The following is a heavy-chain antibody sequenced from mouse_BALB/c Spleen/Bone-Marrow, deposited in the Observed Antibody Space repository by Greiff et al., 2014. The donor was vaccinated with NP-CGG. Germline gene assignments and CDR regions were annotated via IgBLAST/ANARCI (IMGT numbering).Heavy chain of an antibody. D-gene: IGHD1-1*01. CDR3: ASYYYGSSGFAY. CDR1: GFNIKDTY. CDR2: IDPANGNT. J-gene: IGHJ3*01. Sequence: EVQLQQSGAELVKPGASVKLSCTASGFNIKDTYMHWVKQRPEQGLEWIGRIDPANGNTKYDRKFQGKATITADTSSNTAYLQLSSLTSEDTAVYYCASYYYGSSGFAYWGQGTLVTVSA. V-gene: IGHV14-3*02.